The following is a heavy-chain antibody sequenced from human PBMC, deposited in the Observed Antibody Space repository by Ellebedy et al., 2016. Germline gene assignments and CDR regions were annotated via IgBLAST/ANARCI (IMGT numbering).Heavy chain of an antibody. V-gene: IGHV3-48*04. J-gene: IGHJ4*02. D-gene: IGHD2-21*01. Sequence: GESLKISXAASGFTFSSSWMSWVRQPPGKGLEWIAYISSTWAIWYADSVRGRFTISRDNTKNSLDLQMTSLRVEDTARYFCARDKDWAFDLWGQGSLVTVSP. CDR3: ARDKDWAFDL. CDR2: ISSTWAI. CDR1: GFTFSSSW.